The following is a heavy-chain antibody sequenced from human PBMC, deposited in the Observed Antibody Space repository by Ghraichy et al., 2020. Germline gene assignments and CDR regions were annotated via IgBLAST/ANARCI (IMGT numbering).Heavy chain of an antibody. D-gene: IGHD2-15*01. Sequence: GESLNISCAASGFTFSSYAMSWVRQAPGKGLEWVSAISGSGGSTYYADSAKGRFTISRDNSKNTLYLQMNSLRAEDTAVYYCAKDPSRPHRDCSGGSCCCYGMDDWGQGTTVTVSS. V-gene: IGHV3-23*01. CDR3: AKDPSRPHRDCSGGSCCCYGMDD. CDR1: GFTFSSYA. CDR2: ISGSGGST. J-gene: IGHJ6*02.